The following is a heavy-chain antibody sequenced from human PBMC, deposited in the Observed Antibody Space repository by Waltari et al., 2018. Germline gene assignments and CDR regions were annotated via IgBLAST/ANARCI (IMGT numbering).Heavy chain of an antibody. Sequence: QVQLVQSGSELKKPGASVKVSCKASGYTFTSYAINWLRRAPGQGFELMGWITTNTGNPTYVQGFTGRFVFSLDTSVSTAYLQISSLKAEDTAVYYCVREVVPTSTIVVNWFDPWGQGTLVTVSS. D-gene: IGHD2-2*01. V-gene: IGHV7-4-1*02. CDR2: ITTNTGNP. J-gene: IGHJ5*02. CDR1: GYTFTSYA. CDR3: VREVVPTSTIVVNWFDP.